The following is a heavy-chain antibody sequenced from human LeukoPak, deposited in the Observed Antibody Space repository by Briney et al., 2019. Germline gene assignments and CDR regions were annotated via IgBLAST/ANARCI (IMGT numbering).Heavy chain of an antibody. CDR2: INPDGSGK. J-gene: IGHJ4*02. Sequence: GGSLRLSCEASGFTLSTYWMIWVRQVPGKGLDWVANINPDGSGKRYVDSVKGRFTIARDNADNSLSLQMNSLRAEDTAVYYCASWGAGGNSWGQGTLVTVSS. CDR3: ASWGAGGNS. V-gene: IGHV3-7*01. CDR1: GFTLSTYW. D-gene: IGHD3-16*01.